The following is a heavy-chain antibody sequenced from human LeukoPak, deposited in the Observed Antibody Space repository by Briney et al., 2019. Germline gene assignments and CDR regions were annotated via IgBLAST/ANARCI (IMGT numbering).Heavy chain of an antibody. D-gene: IGHD6-13*01. CDR2: ISYDGSNK. CDR3: ARDQYRTSWYGNFQH. V-gene: IGHV3-30-3*01. CDR1: GFTFSRYA. Sequence: PGGSLRLSCAGSGFTFSRYAIHWVRRAPGKGLEWVAVISYDGSNKYYADSVKGRFTISRDNSKNTLYLQMNSLRAEDTAVYYCARDQYRTSWYGNFQHWGQGTLVTVSS. J-gene: IGHJ1*01.